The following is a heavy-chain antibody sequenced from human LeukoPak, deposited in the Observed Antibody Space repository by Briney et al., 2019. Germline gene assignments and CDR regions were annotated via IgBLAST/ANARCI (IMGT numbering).Heavy chain of an antibody. D-gene: IGHD5-12*01. CDR1: GFSFSTYG. CDR3: AKGAIVATTADYFDY. Sequence: PGRSLRLSCAASGFSFSTYGMLWVRQAPGKGLEWVAVIWYDGSNKYYADSVKGRFTISRDNSKNTLYLQMNSLRAEDTAVYYCAKGAIVATTADYFDYWGQGTLVTVSS. CDR2: IWYDGSNK. V-gene: IGHV3-33*06. J-gene: IGHJ4*02.